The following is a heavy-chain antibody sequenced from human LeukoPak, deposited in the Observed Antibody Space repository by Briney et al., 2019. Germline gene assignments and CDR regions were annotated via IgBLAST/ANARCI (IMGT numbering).Heavy chain of an antibody. CDR2: INPNSGNA. Sequence: GASVKVSCKASGYTFSDYDINWVRQATGQGLEWMGWINPNSGNAGYAQKFQGRVTMTRYTSISTAYMELSSLRSEDTAVYYCARALAWGGSSYSYYYMDVWDKGTTVTVSS. V-gene: IGHV1-8*01. D-gene: IGHD1-26*01. CDR1: GYTFSDYD. J-gene: IGHJ6*03. CDR3: ARALAWGGSSYSYYYMDV.